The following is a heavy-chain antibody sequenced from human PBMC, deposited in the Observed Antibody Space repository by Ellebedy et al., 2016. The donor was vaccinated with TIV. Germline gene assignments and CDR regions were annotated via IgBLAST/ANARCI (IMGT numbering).Heavy chain of an antibody. Sequence: GESLKISCAASGFTFSSYAMGWVRQAPGKGLEWVSGISGSGDRTYYADSVKGRFTISRDNSKNMLFLQMNSLRAEDTAVFYCAKDRGYDGGRAIFDSWGQGILVTVSS. CDR3: AKDRGYDGGRAIFDS. V-gene: IGHV3-23*01. J-gene: IGHJ4*02. CDR1: GFTFSSYA. CDR2: ISGSGDRT. D-gene: IGHD3-10*01.